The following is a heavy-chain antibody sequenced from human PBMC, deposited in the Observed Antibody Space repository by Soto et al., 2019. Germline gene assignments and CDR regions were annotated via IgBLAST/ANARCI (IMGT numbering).Heavy chain of an antibody. D-gene: IGHD5-18*01. CDR3: ARGTAMAGYYYGMDV. J-gene: IGHJ6*02. Sequence: PSETLSLTCAVSGVSISTANWWSWVRQPPGKGLEWIGYIYYSGSTNYNPSLKSRVTISVDTSKNQFSLKLSSVTAADTAVYYCARGTAMAGYYYGMDVWGQGTTVT. V-gene: IGHV4-4*02. CDR2: IYYSGST. CDR1: GVSISTANW.